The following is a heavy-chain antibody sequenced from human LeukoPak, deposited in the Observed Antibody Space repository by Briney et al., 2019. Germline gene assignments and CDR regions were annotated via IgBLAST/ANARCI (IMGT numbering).Heavy chain of an antibody. Sequence: PGGSLRLSCAAFRFKFDDYVMHWVRQAPGKGLEWVSLIDGDGGSTYYADSVKGRFTISRDNRRDSLYMQMNSLRTDDTALYYCAKDDWSRHFDYWGQGTLVTVSS. D-gene: IGHD3-9*01. V-gene: IGHV3-43*02. J-gene: IGHJ4*02. CDR1: RFKFDDYV. CDR3: AKDDWSRHFDY. CDR2: IDGDGGST.